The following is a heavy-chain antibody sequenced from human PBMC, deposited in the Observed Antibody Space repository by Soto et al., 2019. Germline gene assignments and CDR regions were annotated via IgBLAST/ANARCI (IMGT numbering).Heavy chain of an antibody. CDR1: GYTLPELS. J-gene: IGHJ3*02. CDR3: ARDYYYHSKRAFDS. Sequence: ASVAVSCPVSGYTLPELSMHLVRQDPGQGLEWMGGFDPDDGETIYAQKFQGRVTMTEDTSTGTAYMELRSLRSDDTAVYYCARDYYYHSKRAFDSWGQGTMVTVSS. CDR2: FDPDDGET. D-gene: IGHD3-22*01. V-gene: IGHV1-24*01.